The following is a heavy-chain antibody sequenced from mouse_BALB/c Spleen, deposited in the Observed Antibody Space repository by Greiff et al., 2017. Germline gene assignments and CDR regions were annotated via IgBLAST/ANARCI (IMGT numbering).Heavy chain of an antibody. CDR3: TTDAFAY. J-gene: IGHJ3*01. CDR2: IYPSDDYT. V-gene: IGHV1-69*02. CDR1: GYTFTSYW. Sequence: VQLQQSGAELVRPGASVKLSCKASGYTFTSYWINWVKQRPGQGLEWIGNIYPSDDYTNFNQKFKDKATLTVDKSSSTAYMQLSSPTSEDSAVYYCTTDAFAYWGQGTLVTVSA.